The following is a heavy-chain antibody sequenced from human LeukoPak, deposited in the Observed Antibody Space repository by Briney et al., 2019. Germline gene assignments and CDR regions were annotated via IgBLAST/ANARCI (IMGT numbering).Heavy chain of an antibody. CDR1: GFTFSSYG. V-gene: IGHV3-23*01. D-gene: IGHD3-22*01. CDR3: AKDAYDTSAYYNY. CDR2: IGGSGGST. Sequence: GGSLRLSCAASGFTFSSYGMHWIRQAPGKGLEWVSGIGGSGGSTYYADSVKGRFTISRDNSKNTLYLQMHGLRAEDTAVYCCAKDAYDTSAYYNYWGQGTLVTVSS. J-gene: IGHJ4*02.